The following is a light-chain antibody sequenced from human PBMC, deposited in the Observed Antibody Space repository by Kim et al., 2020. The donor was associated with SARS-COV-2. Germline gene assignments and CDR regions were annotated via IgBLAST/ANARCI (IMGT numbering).Light chain of an antibody. Sequence: QRVIISCSGSNFNLGSETVDWYQQLPGTAPKLLIHSDNRRPSGVPDRFSGSKSGTSASLAISGLQSEDEAHYYCATWDGSLNGPVFGGGTQLTVL. CDR2: SDN. V-gene: IGLV1-44*01. CDR3: ATWDGSLNGPV. J-gene: IGLJ3*02. CDR1: NFNLGSET.